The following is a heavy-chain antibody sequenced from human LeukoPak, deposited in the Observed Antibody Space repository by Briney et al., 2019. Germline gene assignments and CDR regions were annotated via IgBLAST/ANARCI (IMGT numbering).Heavy chain of an antibody. D-gene: IGHD5-12*01. CDR2: IYSGGNT. CDR1: GITVSSNY. J-gene: IGHJ4*02. Sequence: GSLRLSCAASGITVSSNYMTWVRQTPGKGLEWVSVIYSGGNTFYADSVKGRFTISRHNSQNTLYLQMNSLRGEDTALYYCARYRAYSGYDYWGQGTLVTVSS. CDR3: ARYRAYSGYDY. V-gene: IGHV3-53*04.